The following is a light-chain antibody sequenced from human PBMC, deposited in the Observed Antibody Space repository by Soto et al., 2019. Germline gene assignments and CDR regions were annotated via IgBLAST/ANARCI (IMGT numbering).Light chain of an antibody. CDR2: DVN. CDR3: CLYTTNIRYL. Sequence: QSPRTQLPSVCGPPGQSVAISCAGTSRDFSSYNRVSWYQRPPGTGPKLIIYDVNNRPSWVSDRFTGYKSGNTASLTISGLQAEDDAEPSCCLYTTNIRYLLGSGTKVTVL. J-gene: IGLJ1*01. CDR1: SRDFSSYNR. V-gene: IGLV2-18*01.